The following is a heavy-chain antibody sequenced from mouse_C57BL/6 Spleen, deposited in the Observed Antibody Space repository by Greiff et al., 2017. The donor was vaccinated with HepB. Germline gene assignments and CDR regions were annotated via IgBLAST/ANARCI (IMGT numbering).Heavy chain of an antibody. CDR1: GYTFTDYY. CDR2: IYPGSGNT. J-gene: IGHJ1*03. D-gene: IGHD1-1*01. Sequence: VQLQQSGAELVRPGASVKLSCKASGYTFTDYYINWVKQRPGQGLEWIARIYPGSGNTYYNEKFKGKATLTAEKSSSTAYMQLSSLTSEDSAVYFCAKYHYYGSSYWYVEGWGTVTTVTVAS. V-gene: IGHV1-76*01. CDR3: AKYHYYGSSYWYVEG.